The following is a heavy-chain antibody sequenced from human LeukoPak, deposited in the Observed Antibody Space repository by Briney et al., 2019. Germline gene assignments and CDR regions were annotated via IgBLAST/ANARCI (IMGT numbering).Heavy chain of an antibody. D-gene: IGHD6-19*01. CDR3: TKQWLVRGTYYFDY. J-gene: IGHJ4*02. CDR1: GFTFSSYA. Sequence: GGSLRLSCAASGFTFSSYAMSWVRQAPGKGLEWVSAISGSGGSTYYADSVKGRFTISRDNSKNTLYLQMNSLRAEDTAVYYCTKQWLVRGTYYFDYWGQGTLVTVSP. V-gene: IGHV3-23*01. CDR2: ISGSGGST.